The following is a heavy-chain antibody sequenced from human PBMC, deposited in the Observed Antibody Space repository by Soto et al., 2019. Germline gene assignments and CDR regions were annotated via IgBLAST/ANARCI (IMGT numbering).Heavy chain of an antibody. J-gene: IGHJ6*02. V-gene: IGHV1-2*02. CDR1: GYSFTGYY. CDR2: SNPYSGGT. Sequence: ASVKVSCKASGYSFTGYYLHWVRQAPGQGLEWLGWSNPYSGGTNYAQKFQGRVTMTRDTSISTAYMELSRLRSDDTAVYYCASLYSSGGRYGMDVWGQGTKVTVSS. CDR3: ASLYSSGGRYGMDV. D-gene: IGHD5-18*01.